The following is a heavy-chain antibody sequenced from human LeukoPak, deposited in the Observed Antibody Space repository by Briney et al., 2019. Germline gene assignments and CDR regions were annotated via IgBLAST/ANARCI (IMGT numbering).Heavy chain of an antibody. CDR2: INHSGST. CDR3: ARAYSSGWYGY. V-gene: IGHV4-34*01. Sequence: SETLSLTCAVYGGSFSGYYWSWIRQPPGKGLEWIGEINHSGSTNYNPSLKSRVTISVDTSKNQFSLKLSSVTAAGTAVYYCARAYSSGWYGYWGQGTLVTVSS. CDR1: GGSFSGYY. J-gene: IGHJ4*02. D-gene: IGHD6-19*01.